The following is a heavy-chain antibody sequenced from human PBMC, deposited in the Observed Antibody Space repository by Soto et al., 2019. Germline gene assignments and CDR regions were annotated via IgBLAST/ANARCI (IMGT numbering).Heavy chain of an antibody. D-gene: IGHD3-22*01. CDR1: GYSFTSYW. J-gene: IGHJ3*02. Sequence: GESLKISCKGSGYSFTSYWIGWVRQMPGKGLEWMGIIYPGDSDTRYSPSFQGQVTISADKSISTAYLQWSSLKASDTAMYYCARQDRYYYASSGHVVAFDIWGQGTMVTVSS. V-gene: IGHV5-51*01. CDR3: ARQDRYYYASSGHVVAFDI. CDR2: IYPGDSDT.